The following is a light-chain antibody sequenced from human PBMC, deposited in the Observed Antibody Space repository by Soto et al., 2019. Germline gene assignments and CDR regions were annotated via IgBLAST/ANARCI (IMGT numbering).Light chain of an antibody. V-gene: IGKV1-33*01. CDR3: QQYDNLPLT. CDR1: QGISNY. CDR2: DAS. J-gene: IGKJ4*01. Sequence: DSQLTQSQTFLTASVGDRVTITCRASQGISNYLNWYQQKPGKAPKLLIYDASNLETGVPSRFSGSGSGTDFTFTISSLQPEDIATYYSQQYDNLPLTFGGGTKVDIK.